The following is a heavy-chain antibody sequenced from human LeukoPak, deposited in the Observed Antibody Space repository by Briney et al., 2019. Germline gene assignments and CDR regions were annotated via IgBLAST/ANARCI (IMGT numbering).Heavy chain of an antibody. V-gene: IGHV1-18*01. CDR2: ISAYNGNT. J-gene: IGHJ4*02. Sequence: ASVKVSCKASGYTFTSYGISWVRQAPGQGLEWMGWISAYNGNTNYAQKLQGSVTMTTDTSTSTAYMELRSLRSDDTAVYYCARVSLRGLRRLVVDYWGQGTLVTVSS. D-gene: IGHD4-17*01. CDR1: GYTFTSYG. CDR3: ARVSLRGLRRLVVDY.